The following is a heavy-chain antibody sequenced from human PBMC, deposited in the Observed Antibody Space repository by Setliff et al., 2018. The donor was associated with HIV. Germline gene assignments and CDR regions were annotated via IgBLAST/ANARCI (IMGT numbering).Heavy chain of an antibody. CDR3: ARSSRANEAFDV. CDR1: GYTFTSYP. CDR2: INTSGGSA. Sequence: VASVKVSCKASGYTFTSYPMHWVRQAPGQGLEWMGVINTSGGSAGYAGKFRGRVTMTRDTSTNTVYMDLRNLRSEDTGMYYCARSSRANEAFDVWGQGTMVTVSS. J-gene: IGHJ3*01. V-gene: IGHV1-46*03.